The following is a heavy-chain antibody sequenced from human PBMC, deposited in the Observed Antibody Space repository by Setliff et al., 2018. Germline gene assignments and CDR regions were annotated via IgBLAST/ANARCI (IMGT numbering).Heavy chain of an antibody. Sequence: SETLSLTCDVSGYSISSGYYWGWIRQPPGKGLEWIGSIYHSGSTYYNPSLKSRVTISVDTSKNQFSLKLSSVTAADTAVYSCARLWRRIQQIDYWGQGTLVTVSS. D-gene: IGHD3-10*01. V-gene: IGHV4-38-2*01. J-gene: IGHJ4*02. CDR2: IYHSGST. CDR3: ARLWRRIQQIDY. CDR1: GYSISSGYY.